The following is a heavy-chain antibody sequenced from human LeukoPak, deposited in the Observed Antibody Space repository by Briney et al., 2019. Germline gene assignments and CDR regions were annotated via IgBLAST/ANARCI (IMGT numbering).Heavy chain of an antibody. CDR1: GYTFTGYF. CDR2: INPNSGGT. J-gene: IGHJ4*02. D-gene: IGHD6-13*01. V-gene: IGHV1-2*02. Sequence: GASVKVSCKASGYTFTGYFVHWVRQAPGQGLEWMGWINPNSGGTNYAQKFQGRVTMTRDTSISTAYMELSRLRSDDTAVYYCARDLAFGYSSSWYFEGDDEDDYWGQGTLVTVSS. CDR3: ARDLAFGYSSSWYFEGDDEDDY.